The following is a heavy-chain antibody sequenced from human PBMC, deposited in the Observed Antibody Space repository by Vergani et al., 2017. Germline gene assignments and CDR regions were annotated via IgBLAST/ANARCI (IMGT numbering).Heavy chain of an antibody. CDR2: ISSSSSYI. Sequence: EVQLVESGGGLVKPGGSLRLSCAASGFTFSNAWMSWVRQAPGKGLEWVSSISSSSSYIYYADSVKGRFTISRDNAKNSLYLQMNSLRAEDTAVYYCARSLREDTAMVTGWFDPWGQGTLVTVSS. CDR1: GFTFSNAW. V-gene: IGHV3-21*01. D-gene: IGHD5-18*01. J-gene: IGHJ5*02. CDR3: ARSLREDTAMVTGWFDP.